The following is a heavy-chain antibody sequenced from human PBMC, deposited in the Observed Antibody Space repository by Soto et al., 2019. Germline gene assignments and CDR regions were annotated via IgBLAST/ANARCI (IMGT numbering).Heavy chain of an antibody. Sequence: GASVKVSCKASGGTFSSYAISWVRQAPGQGLEWMGGIIPIFGTANYAQKFQGRVTITADESTSTAYMELSSLRSEDTAVYYCARPPLGYCSSTSCNLDYYYGMDVWGQGTTVTVSS. CDR1: GGTFSSYA. D-gene: IGHD2-2*01. CDR3: ARPPLGYCSSTSCNLDYYYGMDV. CDR2: IIPIFGTA. V-gene: IGHV1-69*13. J-gene: IGHJ6*02.